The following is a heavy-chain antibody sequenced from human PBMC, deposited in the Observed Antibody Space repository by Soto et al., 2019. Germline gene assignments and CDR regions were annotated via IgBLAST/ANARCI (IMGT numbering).Heavy chain of an antibody. Sequence: EVQLLESGGGLVQPGGSLRLSCAASGFTFSSYAMSWVRQAPGTGLEWVSTISGSGGSTYYADSVKGRFTISRDNSKNTLYLQMSRLRAEDTAVYYCATQTAFEYWGQGTLVTVSS. J-gene: IGHJ4*02. CDR3: ATQTAFEY. V-gene: IGHV3-23*01. CDR2: ISGSGGST. CDR1: GFTFSSYA.